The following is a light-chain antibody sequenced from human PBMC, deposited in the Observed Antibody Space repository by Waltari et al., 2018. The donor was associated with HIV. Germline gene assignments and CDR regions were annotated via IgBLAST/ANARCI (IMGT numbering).Light chain of an antibody. Sequence: QSVLTQPPSVSGAPGQRVTISCTGSSSNIGAGYDVHWYQQLPGTAPKLLIHANLNRPSGVPDRFSGSKAGSSASLAITGLQAEDEAHYYCQSFDSSLTTSGVIFGGGTKLTVL. CDR2: ANL. V-gene: IGLV1-40*01. CDR1: SSNIGAGYD. J-gene: IGLJ2*01. CDR3: QSFDSSLTTSGVI.